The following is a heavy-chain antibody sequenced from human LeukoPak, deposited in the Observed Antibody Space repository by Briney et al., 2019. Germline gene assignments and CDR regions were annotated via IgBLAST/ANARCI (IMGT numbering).Heavy chain of an antibody. J-gene: IGHJ5*02. CDR1: GGSFSGYY. D-gene: IGHD3-9*01. V-gene: IGHV4-34*01. Sequence: SETLSLTCAVYGGSFSGYYWSWIRQPPGKGLEWVGEINHSGSTNYNPSLKSRVTISVDTSKNQFSLKLSSLTAADTAVYYCARGRMYYDILTGYSKNWFDPWGQGTLVTVSS. CDR2: INHSGST. CDR3: ARGRMYYDILTGYSKNWFDP.